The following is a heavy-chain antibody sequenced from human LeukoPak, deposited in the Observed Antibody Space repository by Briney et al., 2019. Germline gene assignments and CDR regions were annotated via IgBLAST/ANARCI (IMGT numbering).Heavy chain of an antibody. CDR1: GFTFSSST. Sequence: GGSLRLSCAASGFTFSSSTMDWVRQAPGKGLEWVSYMSSSGSGSHYADSVRGRFTISRDNAKNSLYLQLNSLRAEDTAVYYCARGSTGAWGQGTTVTVSS. CDR3: ARGSTGA. J-gene: IGHJ6*02. V-gene: IGHV3-48*04. CDR2: MSSSGSGS.